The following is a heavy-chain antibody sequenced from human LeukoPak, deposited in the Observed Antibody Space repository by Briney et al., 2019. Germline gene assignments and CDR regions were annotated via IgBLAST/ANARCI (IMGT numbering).Heavy chain of an antibody. CDR2: THYSGST. CDR1: GGSFSGYY. V-gene: IGHV4-59*01. J-gene: IGHJ3*02. D-gene: IGHD2-21*02. CDR3: ASGYCGGACQLGGVDM. Sequence: SETLSLTCAVYGGSFSGYYWSWLRQPPGKGLEYIGYTHYSGSTNYNPSLKSRVTISLDTSGNQFSLKLSSVAAADTAVYYCASGYCGGACQLGGVDMWGQGTMVTVSS.